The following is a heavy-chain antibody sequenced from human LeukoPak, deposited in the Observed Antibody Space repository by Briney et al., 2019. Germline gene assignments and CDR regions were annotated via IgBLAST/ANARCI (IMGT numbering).Heavy chain of an antibody. CDR2: IKSKTDGGTT. CDR3: TTRDVVISAKFDY. J-gene: IGHJ4*02. D-gene: IGHD3-22*01. Sequence: PGGSLRLSCAASGFTFSNAWMSWVRQAPGKGLEWVGRIKSKTDGGTTDYAAPVKGSFTISRDDSKNTLYLQMNSLKTEDTAVYYCTTRDVVISAKFDYWGQGTLVTVSS. V-gene: IGHV3-15*01. CDR1: GFTFSNAW.